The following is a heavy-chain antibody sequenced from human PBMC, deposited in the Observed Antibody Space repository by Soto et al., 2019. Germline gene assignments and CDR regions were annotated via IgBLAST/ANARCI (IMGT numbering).Heavy chain of an antibody. J-gene: IGHJ6*03. V-gene: IGHV3-21*01. Sequence: PGGSLRLSCAASGFTFSSYSMNWVRQAPGKGLEWVSSISSSSSYIYYADSVKGRFTISRDNAKNSLYLQMNSLRAEDTAVYYCARVGVVRHYYHLAVWGKGTTVTVSS. CDR3: ARVGVVRHYYHLAV. CDR2: ISSSSSYI. CDR1: GFTFSSYS. D-gene: IGHD3-3*01.